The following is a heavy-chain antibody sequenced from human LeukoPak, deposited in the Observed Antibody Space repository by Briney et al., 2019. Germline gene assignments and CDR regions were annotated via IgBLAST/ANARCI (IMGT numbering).Heavy chain of an antibody. CDR3: ARVVVPAAMGYYYYMDV. CDR1: GYTFTSYY. J-gene: IGHJ6*03. Sequence: ASVKVSCKASGYTFTSYYMHWVRQAPGQGLEWMGWIRAYNGNTDYAQKLQDRVTVTTDTSTSTAYMELRSLRSDDTAVYYCARVVVPAAMGYYYYMDVWGKGTTVTVSS. V-gene: IGHV1-18*04. CDR2: IRAYNGNT. D-gene: IGHD2-2*01.